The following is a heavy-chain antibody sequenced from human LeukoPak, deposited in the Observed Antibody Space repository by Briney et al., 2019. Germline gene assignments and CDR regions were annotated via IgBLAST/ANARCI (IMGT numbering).Heavy chain of an antibody. J-gene: IGHJ4*02. D-gene: IGHD1-1*01. Sequence: ASVKVSCKASGYTFTSYGISWVRQAPGQGLEWTGWISAYNGNTNYAQKLQGRVTMTTDTSTSTAYMELRSLRSDDTAVYYCARLRISWNDEEEPLFDYWGQGTLVTVSS. CDR2: ISAYNGNT. V-gene: IGHV1-18*01. CDR3: ARLRISWNDEEEPLFDY. CDR1: GYTFTSYG.